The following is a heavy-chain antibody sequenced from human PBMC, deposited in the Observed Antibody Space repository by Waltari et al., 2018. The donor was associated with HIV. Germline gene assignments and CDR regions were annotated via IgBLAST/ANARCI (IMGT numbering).Heavy chain of an antibody. V-gene: IGHV4-39*07. CDR3: AGGDSSGYYYAASEIPY. D-gene: IGHD3-22*01. Sequence: QLQLQESGPGLVKPSETLSLTCTVSGGSISSSTYYWGWVRQPPGKGLEWIGSIYYSGSTYYNPSLKSRVTISVDTSKNQFSLKLSSVTAADTAVYYCAGGDSSGYYYAASEIPYWGQGTLVTVSS. J-gene: IGHJ4*02. CDR2: IYYSGST. CDR1: GGSISSSTYY.